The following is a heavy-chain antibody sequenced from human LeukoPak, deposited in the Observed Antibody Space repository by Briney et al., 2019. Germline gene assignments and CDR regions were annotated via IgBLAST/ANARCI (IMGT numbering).Heavy chain of an antibody. Sequence: ASVKVSCKASGYTFTSYDINWVRQATGQGLEWMGWMNPNSGNTGYAQKFQGRVTITRNTSISTAYMELSSLRSEDTAVYYCATRPTTGAFDIWGQGTMVTVSS. CDR1: GYTFTSYD. V-gene: IGHV1-8*03. D-gene: IGHD4-17*01. CDR3: ATRPTTGAFDI. J-gene: IGHJ3*02. CDR2: MNPNSGNT.